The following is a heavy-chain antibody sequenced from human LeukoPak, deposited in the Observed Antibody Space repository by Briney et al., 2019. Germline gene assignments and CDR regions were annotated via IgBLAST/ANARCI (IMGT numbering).Heavy chain of an antibody. V-gene: IGHV3-30-3*01. CDR3: PRVTSEASFDY. Sequence: GGSLRLSCAASGFTFSNFAMHWVRQAPGKGLEWVALISYDGSNKYYADSVKGRFTISRDNSKNTLYLQMNSLRADDTAVYYCPRVTSEASFDYWGQGTLVIVSS. CDR1: GFTFSNFA. CDR2: ISYDGSNK. J-gene: IGHJ4*02.